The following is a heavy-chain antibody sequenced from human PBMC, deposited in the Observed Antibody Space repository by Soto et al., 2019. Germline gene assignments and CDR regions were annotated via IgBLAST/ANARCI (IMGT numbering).Heavy chain of an antibody. J-gene: IGHJ6*03. CDR3: AREKATDFPFSYYYYYMDV. CDR2: ISSSSSYI. Sequence: EVQLVESGGGLVKPGGSLRLSCAASGFTFSSYSMNWVRQAPGKGLEWVSSISSSSSYIYYADSVKGRFTISRDNAKNLLYLQMNSLRAEDTAVYYCAREKATDFPFSYYYYYMDVWGKGTTVTVSS. D-gene: IGHD4-4*01. CDR1: GFTFSSYS. V-gene: IGHV3-21*01.